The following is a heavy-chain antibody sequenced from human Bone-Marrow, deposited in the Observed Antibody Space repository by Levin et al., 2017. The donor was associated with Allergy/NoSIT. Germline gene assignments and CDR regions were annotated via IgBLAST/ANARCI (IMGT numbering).Heavy chain of an antibody. V-gene: IGHV3-53*01. D-gene: IGHD4-17*01. CDR3: ARELSFGDSVLGY. J-gene: IGHJ4*02. CDR2: IYGAGRT. Sequence: PGGSLRLSCAASGFSVSDNYMSWVRQAPGKGLEWVSLIYGAGRTRYADSVKGRFTISRDNSKNTLYLHMNSLRAEDTAVYYCARELSFGDSVLGYWGQGTLVTVSS. CDR1: GFSVSDNY.